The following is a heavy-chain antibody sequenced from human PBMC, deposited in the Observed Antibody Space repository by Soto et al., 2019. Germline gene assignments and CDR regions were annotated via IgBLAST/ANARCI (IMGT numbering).Heavy chain of an antibody. J-gene: IGHJ6*02. Sequence: PAETLSLTCTVSGGSISSYDWSWIRQPPGKGLEGMGDIYYSGSTNYNPSLKSRVTISVDTSKNQFSLKLSSVPAADTAVYYCARGGYSYGYDYYGMDVWGQGTTVTVSS. V-gene: IGHV4-59*01. CDR3: ARGGYSYGYDYYGMDV. D-gene: IGHD5-18*01. CDR1: GGSISSYD. CDR2: IYYSGST.